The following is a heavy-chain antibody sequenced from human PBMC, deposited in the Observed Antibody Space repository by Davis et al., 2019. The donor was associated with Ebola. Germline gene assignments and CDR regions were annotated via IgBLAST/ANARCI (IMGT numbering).Heavy chain of an antibody. CDR3: ARDPGYSSSSGPFDY. D-gene: IGHD6-6*01. J-gene: IGHJ4*02. Sequence: SVTVSCKASRGTFSSYSISWVRQAPGQGLEWMGGIIPIFGTANYAQKFQGRVTITADESTSTAYMELSSLRSEDTAVYYCARDPGYSSSSGPFDYWGQGTLVTVSS. CDR1: RGTFSSYS. V-gene: IGHV1-69*13. CDR2: IIPIFGTA.